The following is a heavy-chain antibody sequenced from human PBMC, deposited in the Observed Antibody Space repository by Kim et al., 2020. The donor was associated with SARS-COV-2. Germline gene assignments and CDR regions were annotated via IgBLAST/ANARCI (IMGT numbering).Heavy chain of an antibody. V-gene: IGHV4-34*01. D-gene: IGHD3-10*01. Sequence: SETLSLTCAVYGGSFSGYYWSWIRQPPGKGLEWIGEINHSGSTNYNPSLKSRVTISVDTSKNQFSLKLSSVTAADTAVYYCARGRGRVGYGSGSYYIARRGYFDYWGQGTLVTVSS. J-gene: IGHJ4*02. CDR2: INHSGST. CDR1: GGSFSGYY. CDR3: ARGRGRVGYGSGSYYIARRGYFDY.